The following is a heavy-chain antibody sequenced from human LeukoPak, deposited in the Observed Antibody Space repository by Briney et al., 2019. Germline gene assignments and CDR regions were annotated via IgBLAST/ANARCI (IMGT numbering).Heavy chain of an antibody. V-gene: IGHV4-61*01. D-gene: IGHD6-19*01. CDR3: ASTTVAGTPIDY. CDR2: IYYSGST. CDR1: GFSLSTSSMC. J-gene: IGHJ4*02. Sequence: SGPTLVNPTQTLTLTCTFSGFSLSTSSMCVSWIRQPPGKGLEWIGYIYYSGSTNYNPSLKSRVTISVDTSKNQFSLKLSSVTAADTAVYYCASTTVAGTPIDYWGQGTLVTVSS.